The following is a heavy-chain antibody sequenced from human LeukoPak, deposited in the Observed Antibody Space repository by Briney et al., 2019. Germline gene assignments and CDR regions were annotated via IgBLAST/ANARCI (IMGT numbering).Heavy chain of an antibody. CDR2: IYSGGST. V-gene: IGHV3-53*01. Sequence: ETLSLTCTVSGGSISSSSYYWGWIRQPPGKGLEWVSVIYSGGSTYYADSVKGRFTISRDNSKNTLYLQMNSLRAKDTAVYYCAKGGYSSSWRNYFDYWGQGTLVTVSS. D-gene: IGHD6-13*01. CDR3: AKGGYSSSWRNYFDY. J-gene: IGHJ4*02. CDR1: GGSISSSSYY.